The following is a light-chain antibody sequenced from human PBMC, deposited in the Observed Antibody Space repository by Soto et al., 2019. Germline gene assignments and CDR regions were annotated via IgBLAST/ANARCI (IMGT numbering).Light chain of an antibody. V-gene: IGKV1-39*01. J-gene: IGKJ1*01. CDR1: QSIRSY. Sequence: IQLTQSPSSLSASLGDKFAIACRASQSIRSYLNWVQQKPGKAPKLLIYDASSLQTGVPSRFSGSGSGTDFSLTISSLQPEDFATYYCQQSYSTPPWTFGQGTKVDIK. CDR3: QQSYSTPPWT. CDR2: DAS.